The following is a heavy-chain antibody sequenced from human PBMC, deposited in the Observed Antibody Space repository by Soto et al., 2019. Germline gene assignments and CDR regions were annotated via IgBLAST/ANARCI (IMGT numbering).Heavy chain of an antibody. CDR1: GGTFSTYT. CDR3: ARDSGTVGYDGS. D-gene: IGHD3-10*01. Sequence: QVQLVQSGAEVKKPGSSVKVSCKASGGTFSTYTINWVRQAPGQGLEWMGRIIPLLDVTNNAQRFQGRVTITADKPTSPGYMELTSLTSPDTAVYYCARDSGTVGYDGSWGQGTLVTVSS. V-gene: IGHV1-69*08. J-gene: IGHJ5*02. CDR2: IIPLLDVT.